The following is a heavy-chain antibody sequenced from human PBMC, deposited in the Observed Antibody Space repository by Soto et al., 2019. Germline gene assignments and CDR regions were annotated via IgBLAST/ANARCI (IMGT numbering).Heavy chain of an antibody. D-gene: IGHD2-21*02. CDR1: GFTFTSSA. CDR2: IVVGGGNT. Sequence: ASVKVSCKASGFTFTSSAVQWVRQARGQRLEWIGWIVVGGGNTNYAQKFQERVTITRDMSTSTAYMELSSLRSEDTAVYYCAAAVVTAAYYFDYWGQGTLVTVSS. V-gene: IGHV1-58*01. J-gene: IGHJ4*02. CDR3: AAAVVTAAYYFDY.